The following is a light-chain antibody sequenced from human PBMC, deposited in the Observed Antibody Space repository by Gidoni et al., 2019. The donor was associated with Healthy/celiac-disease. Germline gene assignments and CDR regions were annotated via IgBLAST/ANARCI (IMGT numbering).Light chain of an antibody. V-gene: IGKV1-39*01. CDR3: QQSYSTLPRLT. J-gene: IGKJ3*01. CDR2: AAS. CDR1: QSISSY. Sequence: DIQMTQSPSSLSASVGDRVTITCRASQSISSYLNWYQQKPGKAPKLLIYAASSLQSGVPSRFRGSGAGTDFTLTISSLQPEDFATYYCQQSYSTLPRLTFGPGTKVDIK.